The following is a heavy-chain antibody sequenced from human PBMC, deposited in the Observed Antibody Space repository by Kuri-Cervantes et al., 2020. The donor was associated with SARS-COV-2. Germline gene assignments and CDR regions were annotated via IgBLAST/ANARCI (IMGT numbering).Heavy chain of an antibody. Sequence: SEILSLTCTVSGGSISSYYWSWIRQPPGKGLEWIGYIYYSGSTNYNPSLKSQVTISVDTSKNQFSLKLSSVTAADTAVYYCARVSRPYYFDYWGQGTLVTVS. J-gene: IGHJ4*02. CDR2: IYYSGST. V-gene: IGHV4-59*01. CDR3: ARVSRPYYFDY. CDR1: GGSISSYY.